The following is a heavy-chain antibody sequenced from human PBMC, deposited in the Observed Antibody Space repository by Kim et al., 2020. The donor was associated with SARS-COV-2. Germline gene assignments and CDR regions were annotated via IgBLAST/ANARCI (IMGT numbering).Heavy chain of an antibody. CDR2: INPNSGGT. Sequence: ASVKVSCKASGYTFTGYYMHWVRQAPGQGLEWMGRINPNSGGTNYAQKFQGRVTMTRDTSISTAYMELSRLRSDDTAVYYCARAYSSGWYQPFDYWGQGTLVTVSS. CDR3: ARAYSSGWYQPFDY. J-gene: IGHJ4*02. D-gene: IGHD6-19*01. V-gene: IGHV1-2*06. CDR1: GYTFTGYY.